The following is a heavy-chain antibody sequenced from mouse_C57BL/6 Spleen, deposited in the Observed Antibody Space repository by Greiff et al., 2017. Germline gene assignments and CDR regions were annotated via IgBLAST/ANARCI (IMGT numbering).Heavy chain of an antibody. CDR1: GFSLTSYG. V-gene: IGHV2-2*01. CDR2: IWSGGST. J-gene: IGHJ2*01. CDR3: ARNSVDYYGSSYDYFDY. D-gene: IGHD1-1*01. Sequence: QVQLQQSGPGLVQPSQSLSITCTVSGFSLTSYGVHWVRQSPGKGLEWLGVIWSGGSTDYNAAFISRLSISKDNSKSQVFFKMNSLQADDTAIYYCARNSVDYYGSSYDYFDYWGQGTTLTVSS.